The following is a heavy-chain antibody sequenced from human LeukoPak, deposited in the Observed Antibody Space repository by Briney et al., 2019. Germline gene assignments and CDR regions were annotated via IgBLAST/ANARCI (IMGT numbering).Heavy chain of an antibody. J-gene: IGHJ4*02. V-gene: IGHV4-59*11. Sequence: PSETLSLTCTVSGGSISSHYWSWIRQPPGKGLEWIGYIYYSGSTNYNPSLKGRVTISVDTSKNQFSLKLSSVTAADTAVYYCARSVGSSLIDILTGRPLGYYFDYWGQGTLVTVSS. CDR2: IYYSGST. CDR1: GGSISSHY. CDR3: ARSVGSSLIDILTGRPLGYYFDY. D-gene: IGHD3-9*01.